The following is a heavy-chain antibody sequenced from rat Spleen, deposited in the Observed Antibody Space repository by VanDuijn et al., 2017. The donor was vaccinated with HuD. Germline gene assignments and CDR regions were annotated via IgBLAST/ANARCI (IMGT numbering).Heavy chain of an antibody. CDR1: GFSLTSNG. Sequence: QVQLKESGPGLVQPSQTLSLTCTVSGFSLTSNGVSWVRQPPGKGLEWMGLMWSGGNTPYNSPLKSRLIISRDTSKSQVFLKMNSLQTEDTAIYYCTRDQLGAGFDYWGQGVMVTVSS. D-gene: IGHD5-1*01. V-gene: IGHV2-4*01. CDR2: MWSGGNT. CDR3: TRDQLGAGFDY. J-gene: IGHJ2*01.